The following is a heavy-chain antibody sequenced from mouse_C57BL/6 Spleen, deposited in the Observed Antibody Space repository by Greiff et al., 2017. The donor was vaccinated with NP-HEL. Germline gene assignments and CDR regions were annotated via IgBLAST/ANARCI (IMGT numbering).Heavy chain of an antibody. CDR3: ARGYYGSSYGWYFDV. Sequence: QVQLQQSGAELVKPGASVKMSCKASGYTFTTYPIEWMKQNHGKSLEWIGNFHPYNDDTKYNEKFKGKATLTVEKSSSTVYLELSRVTSDDSAVYYCARGYYGSSYGWYFDVWGTGTTVTVSS. D-gene: IGHD1-1*01. V-gene: IGHV1-47*01. J-gene: IGHJ1*03. CDR1: GYTFTTYP. CDR2: FHPYNDDT.